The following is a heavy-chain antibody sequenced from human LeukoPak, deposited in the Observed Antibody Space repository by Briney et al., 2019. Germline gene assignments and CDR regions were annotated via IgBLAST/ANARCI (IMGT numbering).Heavy chain of an antibody. V-gene: IGHV3-23*01. Sequence: PGGSLRLSCAASGFTFSIYAMNWVRQAPGKGLEWVSVISGSGDITYYADSVKGRFTISRDNSKNTLYLQMNSLRAEDTAVYCCAKATYSSGWNLYLDYWGQGTLVTVSS. CDR2: ISGSGDIT. CDR1: GFTFSIYA. J-gene: IGHJ4*02. CDR3: AKATYSSGWNLYLDY. D-gene: IGHD6-25*01.